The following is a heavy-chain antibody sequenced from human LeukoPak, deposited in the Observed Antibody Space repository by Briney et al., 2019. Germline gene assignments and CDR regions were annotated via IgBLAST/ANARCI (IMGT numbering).Heavy chain of an antibody. J-gene: IGHJ4*02. CDR3: ARDGAGHYYDTAGYCSYYFDF. CDR2: IWFDGNNK. Sequence: PGGSLRLSCAAAGFTFSRYGMHWVRQAPGKGLEWVAFIWFDGNNKYYADSVRGRFTISRDNSKNTLFLQMDGLRAEDTAVYYCARDGAGHYYDTAGYCSYYFDFWGQGTLVTVSS. V-gene: IGHV3-33*01. D-gene: IGHD3-22*01. CDR1: GFTFSRYG.